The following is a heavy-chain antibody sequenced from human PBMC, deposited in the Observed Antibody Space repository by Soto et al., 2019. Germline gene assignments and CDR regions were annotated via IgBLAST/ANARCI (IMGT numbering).Heavy chain of an antibody. D-gene: IGHD3-9*01. V-gene: IGHV3-15*01. CDR2: IKSKTDGGTT. Sequence: GGSLRLSCAASGFTFSNAWMSWVRQAPGKGLEWVGRIKSKTDGGTTDYAAPVKGRFTISRDDSKNTLYLQMNSLKTEDTAVYYCTTDTYVLRYLWGDGGDYYYGMDVWRQGTTVTVPS. CDR1: GFTFSNAW. CDR3: TTDTYVLRYLWGDGGDYYYGMDV. J-gene: IGHJ6*02.